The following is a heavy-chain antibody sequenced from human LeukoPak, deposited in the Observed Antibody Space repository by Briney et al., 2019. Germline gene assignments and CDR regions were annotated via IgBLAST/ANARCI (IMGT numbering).Heavy chain of an antibody. V-gene: IGHV3-23*01. D-gene: IGHD6-19*01. CDR1: GFTFNNFA. Sequence: GGSLRLSCSASGFTFNNFAMSWVRQAPGKGLEWVSAIGSGGESTYYADSVKGRFTISRDNSKNTLSLQMSSLRAEDSAVYYCAKGSQGWPYFFDYWGQGTLVTVSS. CDR3: AKGSQGWPYFFDY. J-gene: IGHJ4*02. CDR2: IGSGGEST.